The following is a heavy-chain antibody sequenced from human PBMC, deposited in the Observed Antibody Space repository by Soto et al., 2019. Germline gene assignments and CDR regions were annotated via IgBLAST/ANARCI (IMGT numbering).Heavy chain of an antibody. CDR1: GGSFSVYS. V-gene: IGHV4-34*02. Sequence: QVQLQQWGAGLLKSSETLSLTCAVYGGSFSVYSWSWIRQPPGKGLEGIGEIDHGGSPYFSPSLKSRVTISIDTSKNQFSLHLRSVTAADTAVYYCARRRSDSSGWGVRYYYAMDVWGQGTTVTVSS. D-gene: IGHD6-19*01. CDR2: IDHGGSP. J-gene: IGHJ6*02. CDR3: ARRRSDSSGWGVRYYYAMDV.